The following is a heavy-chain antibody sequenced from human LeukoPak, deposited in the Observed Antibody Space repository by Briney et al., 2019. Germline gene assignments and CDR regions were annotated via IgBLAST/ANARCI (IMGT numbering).Heavy chain of an antibody. V-gene: IGHV1-18*01. CDR3: ARVSLYSWNDPYCYGMDV. Sequence: GASVKVSCKASGYTFTSYGISWVRQAPGQGLEWMGWISAYNGNTNYAQKLQGRVTMTTDTSTSTAYMELRSLGSDDTAVYYCARVSLYSWNDPYCYGMDVWGQGTTVTVSS. CDR1: GYTFTSYG. D-gene: IGHD1-1*01. CDR2: ISAYNGNT. J-gene: IGHJ6*02.